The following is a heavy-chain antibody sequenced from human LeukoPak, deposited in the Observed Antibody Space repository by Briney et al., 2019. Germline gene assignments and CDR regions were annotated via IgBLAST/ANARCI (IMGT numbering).Heavy chain of an antibody. D-gene: IGHD3-16*01. V-gene: IGHV3-15*01. J-gene: IGHJ4*02. Sequence: GRSLRLSCAASGFTFTNAWLSWVRQAAGKGLEWLGRIKSKTAGGTTDYAAPVKGRFTISRDVPKNTLYLQMNSLKTEDTAVYYCTAHHTESCLGYWGQGTLVTVSS. CDR2: IKSKTAGGTT. CDR1: GFTFTNAW. CDR3: TAHHTESCLGY.